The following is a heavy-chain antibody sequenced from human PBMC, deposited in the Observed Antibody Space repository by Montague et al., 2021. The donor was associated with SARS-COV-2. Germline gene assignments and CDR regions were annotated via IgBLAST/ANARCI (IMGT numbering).Heavy chain of an antibody. V-gene: IGHV4-39*01. J-gene: IGHJ5*02. CDR1: GGSISSSSYY. D-gene: IGHD4-17*01. Sequence: SETLSLTCTVSGGSISSSSYYWGWIRRPPGKGLEWIGSIYYSGSTYYNPSLKSRVTISVDTSKNQFSPKLSSVTAADTAVYYCAADYGERDWFDPWGQGTLVTVSS. CDR3: AADYGERDWFDP. CDR2: IYYSGST.